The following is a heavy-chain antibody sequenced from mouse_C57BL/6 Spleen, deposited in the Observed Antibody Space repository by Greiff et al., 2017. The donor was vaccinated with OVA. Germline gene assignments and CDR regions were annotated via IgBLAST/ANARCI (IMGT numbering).Heavy chain of an antibody. Sequence: QVQLQQPGAELVKPGASVTLSCKASGYTFNRYWMHWVKQRPGQGLEWIGMIHPNSGRTNNNEKFTSKATPTGDKTDSTAYMQLSSLTSDDSAVDYCARQHTAQATGFAYWGQGTLVTVSA. J-gene: IGHJ3*01. V-gene: IGHV1-64*01. D-gene: IGHD3-2*02. CDR3: ARQHTAQATGFAY. CDR2: IHPNSGRT. CDR1: GYTFNRYW.